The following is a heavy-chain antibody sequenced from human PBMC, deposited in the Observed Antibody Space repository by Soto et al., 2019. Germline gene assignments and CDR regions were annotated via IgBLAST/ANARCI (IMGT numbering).Heavy chain of an antibody. J-gene: IGHJ5*02. D-gene: IGHD1-26*01. CDR3: PRVLDR. CDR2: IYHSGST. CDR1: GGSISRGGYS. Sequence: PSETLSLTCAVSGGSISRGGYSWGWIRQPPGKGLEWIGYIYHSGSTYYNPSLKSRVTISVARSHTQSSLKLSSVTASVSEVYYCPRVLDRWRQGTSVNV. V-gene: IGHV4-30-2*01.